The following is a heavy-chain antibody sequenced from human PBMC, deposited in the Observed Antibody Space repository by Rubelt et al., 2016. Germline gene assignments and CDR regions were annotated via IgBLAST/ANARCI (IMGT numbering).Heavy chain of an antibody. CDR2: IFYTGST. J-gene: IGHJ4*02. CDR1: GGSISSYY. Sequence: QVQLQESGPGLVKPSETLSLTCTVSGGSISSYYWSWIRQPPGKGLEWIGYIFYTGSTNYNPSLKSRVTISVDTSKTQFSLKLGSVTAADTAVYYCARSSGYCSSSGCYAYWGQGTLVTVSS. D-gene: IGHD2-2*01. CDR3: ARSSGYCSSSGCYAY. V-gene: IGHV4-59*12.